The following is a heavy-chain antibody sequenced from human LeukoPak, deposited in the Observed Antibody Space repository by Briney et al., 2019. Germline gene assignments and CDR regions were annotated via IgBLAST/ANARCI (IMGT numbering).Heavy chain of an antibody. CDR3: ARGSQPLDY. Sequence: SETLSLTCTVSGYSISSGYYWGWIRQPPGKGLEWIGSIYHSGSTYYNPSLKSRVTISVNTSKNQFSLKLSSVTAADTAVYYCARGSQPLDYWGQGTLVTVSS. D-gene: IGHD6-13*01. J-gene: IGHJ4*02. CDR2: IYHSGST. CDR1: GYSISSGYY. V-gene: IGHV4-38-2*02.